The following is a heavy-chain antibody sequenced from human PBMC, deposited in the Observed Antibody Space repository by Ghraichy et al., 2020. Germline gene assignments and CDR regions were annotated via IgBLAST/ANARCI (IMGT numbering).Heavy chain of an antibody. CDR2: IVVGSGRT. CDR1: GFAFRRSA. V-gene: IGHV1-58*02. CDR3: AAGQFLEWLSAFDN. D-gene: IGHD3-3*01. Sequence: SEKVSCKTSGFAFRRSAIQWVRQARGQPLEWIGWIVVGSGRTDYAQSFQKRVTLTRDMSTETAYMELRSLRSEDTAVYYCAAGQFLEWLSAFDNWGQGSLVVVSS. J-gene: IGHJ4*02.